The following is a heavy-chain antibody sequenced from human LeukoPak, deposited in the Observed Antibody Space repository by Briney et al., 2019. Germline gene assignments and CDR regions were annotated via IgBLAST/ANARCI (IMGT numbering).Heavy chain of an antibody. J-gene: IGHJ4*02. CDR3: ARDGEWENLTNY. D-gene: IGHD1-26*01. CDR2: ISGSGGST. Sequence: PGGSLRLSCAASGFTYSSYAMSWVRQAPGKGLEWVSAISGSGGSTYYADSVKGRFTISRDNAKNSLYLQMNSLRAEDTAVYYCARDGEWENLTNYWGQGTLVTVSS. CDR1: GFTYSSYA. V-gene: IGHV3-23*01.